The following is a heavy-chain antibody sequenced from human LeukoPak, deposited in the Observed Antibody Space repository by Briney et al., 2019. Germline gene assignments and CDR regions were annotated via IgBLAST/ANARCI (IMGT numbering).Heavy chain of an antibody. J-gene: IGHJ4*02. V-gene: IGHV1-2*02. CDR3: ARVVPAAAYFDY. CDR2: INPNSGGT. CDR1: GYTFTGYY. D-gene: IGHD2-2*01. Sequence: ASVKVPCKASGYTFTGYYMHWVRQSPGQGLEWMGWINPNSGGTNYAQKFQGRVTMTRDTSISTAYMELSRLRSDDTAVYYCARVVPAAAYFDYWGQGTLVTVSS.